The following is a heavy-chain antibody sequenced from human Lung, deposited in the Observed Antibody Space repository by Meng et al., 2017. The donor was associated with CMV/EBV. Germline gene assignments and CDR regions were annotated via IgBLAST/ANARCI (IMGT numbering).Heavy chain of an antibody. Sequence: SCKVYGGIFSSYTISWVRQAPGQGLEWMGMIIPILETTEYAQKFRGRVTITADKSTSTAYMELSSLRSGDTAVYYCAREGSEVAGDFWGQGTLVTVSS. CDR1: GGIFSSYT. J-gene: IGHJ4*02. CDR3: AREGSEVAGDF. D-gene: IGHD3-10*01. CDR2: IIPILETT. V-gene: IGHV1-69*08.